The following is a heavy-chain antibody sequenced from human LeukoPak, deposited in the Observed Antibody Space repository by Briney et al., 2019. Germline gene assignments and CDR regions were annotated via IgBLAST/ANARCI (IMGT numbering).Heavy chain of an antibody. V-gene: IGHV4-59*11. CDR1: GDSISMHY. J-gene: IGHJ6*03. CDR3: ARGRVSSSSWSSTYYYYFYMDV. D-gene: IGHD6-13*01. Sequence: SETLSLTCSVSGDSISMHYWSWIRQPPGKGLEWIGYIDHTGSTNYNPSLNSRVTIPRDTSKNHFSLELSSVTAADTAVYFCARGRVSSSSWSSTYYYYFYMDVWGKGTTVTVSS. CDR2: IDHTGST.